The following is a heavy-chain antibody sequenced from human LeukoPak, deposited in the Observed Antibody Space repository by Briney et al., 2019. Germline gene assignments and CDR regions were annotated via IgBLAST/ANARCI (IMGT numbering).Heavy chain of an antibody. V-gene: IGHV3-11*04. D-gene: IGHD3-16*01. CDR1: GFTFSDYY. J-gene: IGHJ4*02. CDR2: ISSSGNTR. CDR3: AWGGMAAFDS. Sequence: KPGGSLRLSCAASGFTFSDYYMSWSRQAPGKGLEWVAYISSSGNTRYYADTVKGRFTISRDNAKNSLYLQMNSLRAEDTAVYYCAWGGMAAFDSWGQGTLVTVSS.